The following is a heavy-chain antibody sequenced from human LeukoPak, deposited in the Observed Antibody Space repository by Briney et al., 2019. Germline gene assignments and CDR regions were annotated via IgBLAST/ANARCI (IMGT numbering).Heavy chain of an antibody. CDR2: IESDVSST. D-gene: IGHD3-3*01. CDR3: ARETYYDFWSGYYHYYYYMDV. J-gene: IGHJ6*03. CDR1: GFTFNTHW. V-gene: IGHV3-74*01. Sequence: GGSLRLSCEVSGFTFNTHWMHWVRQAPGKGLVWVSRIESDVSSTTYADSVKGRFTISRDNAKNTLYLQMNSLRAEDTAVYYCARETYYDFWSGYYHYYYYMDVWGKGAMVTVSS.